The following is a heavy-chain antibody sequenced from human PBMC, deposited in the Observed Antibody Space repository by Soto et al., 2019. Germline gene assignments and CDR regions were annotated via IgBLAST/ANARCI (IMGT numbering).Heavy chain of an antibody. CDR1: GGSISSYY. CDR2: IYYSGST. D-gene: IGHD3-3*02. J-gene: IGHJ4*02. V-gene: IGHV4-59*08. CDR3: ARLILPVPYYFDY. Sequence: PSETLSLTCTISGGSISSYYWSWIRQPPGKGLEWIGYIYYSGSTNYNPSLKSRVTISVDTSKNQFSLKLSSVTAADTAVYYCARLILPVPYYFDYWGQGTLVTVSS.